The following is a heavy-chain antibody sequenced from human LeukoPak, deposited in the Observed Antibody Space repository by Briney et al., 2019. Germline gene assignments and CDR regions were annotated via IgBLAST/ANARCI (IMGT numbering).Heavy chain of an antibody. Sequence: GGSLRLSCAASGFTFSGYGIHWVRQAPGKGLEWVAFLSHDGSNKFYADSVKGRFTISRDNSENTLHLQMNSLKDEDTAVYYCARGLYKNGWYYFDYWGQGTLVTVSS. CDR1: GFTFSGYG. D-gene: IGHD6-19*01. V-gene: IGHV3-33*01. J-gene: IGHJ4*02. CDR2: LSHDGSNK. CDR3: ARGLYKNGWYYFDY.